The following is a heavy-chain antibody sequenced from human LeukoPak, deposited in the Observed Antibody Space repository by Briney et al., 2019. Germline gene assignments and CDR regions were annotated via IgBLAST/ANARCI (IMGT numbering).Heavy chain of an antibody. CDR1: GFTFSDYD. CDR3: ARAVYSSGLYDPGAWFDP. D-gene: IGHD6-19*01. J-gene: IGHJ5*02. CDR2: ISSSGSTI. V-gene: IGHV3-11*01. Sequence: PGGSLRLSCAASGFTFSDYDMSWIRQAPGKGLEWVSYISSSGSTIYYADSVKGRFTISRDNAKNSLYLQMNSLRAEDTAVYYCARAVYSSGLYDPGAWFDPWGQGTLVTVSS.